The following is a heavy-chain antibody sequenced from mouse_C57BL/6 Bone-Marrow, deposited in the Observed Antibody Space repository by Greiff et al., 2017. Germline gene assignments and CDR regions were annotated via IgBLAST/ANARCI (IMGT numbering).Heavy chain of an antibody. CDR2: IHPNSGST. CDR3: AREEITRVVDTNY. D-gene: IGHD1-1*01. V-gene: IGHV1-64*01. J-gene: IGHJ2*01. Sequence: QVQLQQPGAELVKPGASVKLSCKASGYTFTSYWMHWVKQRPGQGLEWIGMIHPNSGSTNYNEKFKSKATVTVDKSSSTAYMQLRSLTSEDSAVYDCAREEITRVVDTNYWGQGTTLTVSS. CDR1: GYTFTSYW.